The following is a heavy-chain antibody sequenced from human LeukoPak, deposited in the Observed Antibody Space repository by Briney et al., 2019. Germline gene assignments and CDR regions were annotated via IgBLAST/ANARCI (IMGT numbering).Heavy chain of an antibody. D-gene: IGHD3-22*01. J-gene: IGHJ4*02. V-gene: IGHV3-23*01. CDR3: AKDLRAYYDSSGYPVPGY. CDR1: AFTFSSYA. CDR2: ISGNGGST. Sequence: PGGSLRLSCAASAFTFSSYAMSWVCQAPGKGLERVSGISGNGGSTNYADSVKGRFTISRDNSKNTLYLRMNSLRAEDTAVYYCAKDLRAYYDSSGYPVPGYWGQGTLVTVSS.